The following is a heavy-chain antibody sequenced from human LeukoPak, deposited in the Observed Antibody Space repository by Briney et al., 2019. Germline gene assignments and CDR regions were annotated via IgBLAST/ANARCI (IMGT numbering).Heavy chain of an antibody. CDR2: IYYSGST. CDR1: GGSISSGGYY. V-gene: IGHV4-31*03. CDR3: AREAGSYLVVVPDRAFDI. Sequence: SQTLSLTCTVSGGSISSGGYYWSWIRQHPGKGLEWIGYIYYSGSTYYNPSLKSRVTISVDTSKNQFYLKLSSVTAADTAVYYCAREAGSYLVVVPDRAFDIWGQGTMVTVSS. D-gene: IGHD2-2*01. J-gene: IGHJ3*02.